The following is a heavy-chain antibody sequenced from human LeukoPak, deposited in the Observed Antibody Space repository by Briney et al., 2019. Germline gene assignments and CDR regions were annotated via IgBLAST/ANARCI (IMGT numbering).Heavy chain of an antibody. D-gene: IGHD3-22*01. CDR2: MDYSGST. CDR3: ARGRQQYYYDSSGYRYYFDY. V-gene: IGHV4-39*07. CDR1: GGSISSSSHY. Sequence: PSETLSLTCSVSGGSISSSSHYWGWVRQPPGRGLEWIGSMDYSGSTNYNPSLKSRVTISVDKSKNQCSRKLSSVTAADTAVYYCARGRQQYYYDSSGYRYYFDYWGQGTLVTVSS. J-gene: IGHJ4*02.